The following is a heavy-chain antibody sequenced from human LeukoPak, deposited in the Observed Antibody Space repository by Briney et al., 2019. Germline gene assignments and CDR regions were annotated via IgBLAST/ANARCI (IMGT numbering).Heavy chain of an antibody. V-gene: IGHV4-31*03. J-gene: IGHJ5*02. CDR1: GGSISSGGYY. Sequence: SETLSLTCTVSGGSISSGGYYWSWIRQHPGKGLEWIGYIYYSGSTYYNPSLKSRVTISVDTSKNQFSLKLGSVTAADTAVYYCARGVARGANWFDPWGQGTLVTVSS. D-gene: IGHD2-15*01. CDR2: IYYSGST. CDR3: ARGVARGANWFDP.